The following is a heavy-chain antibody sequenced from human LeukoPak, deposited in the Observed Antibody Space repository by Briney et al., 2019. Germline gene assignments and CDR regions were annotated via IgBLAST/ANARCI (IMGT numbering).Heavy chain of an antibody. CDR2: ISGSSRHI. D-gene: IGHD1-26*01. CDR1: GFTFSTYA. Sequence: GGSLRLSCAASGFTFSTYAMSWVRQAPGKGLEWVSIISGSSRHIYYADSVKGRFTISRDNSKNTPYLQMNSLRAEDTAVYYCARAGGSYRRAFDYWGQGTLVTVSS. J-gene: IGHJ4*02. CDR3: ARAGGSYRRAFDY. V-gene: IGHV3-23*01.